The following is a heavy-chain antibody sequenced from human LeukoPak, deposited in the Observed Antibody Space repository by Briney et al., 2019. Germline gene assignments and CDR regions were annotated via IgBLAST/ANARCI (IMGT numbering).Heavy chain of an antibody. J-gene: IGHJ4*02. D-gene: IGHD6-13*01. CDR2: ISWKSGNI. V-gene: IGHV3-9*01. CDR3: AKAKNPSYSSSWSYYFDY. CDR1: GFSFDDYV. Sequence: GGSLRLSCAASGFSFDDYVMHWVRQAPGKGLEWVSGISWKSGNIDYADSVKGRFTISRDNAKNSLYLEMNSLRPEDTALYYCAKAKNPSYSSSWSYYFDYWGQGTLVTVSS.